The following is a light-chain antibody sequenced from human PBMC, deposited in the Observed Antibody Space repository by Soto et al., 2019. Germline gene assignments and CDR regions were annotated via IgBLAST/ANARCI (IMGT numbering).Light chain of an antibody. CDR2: DTT. Sequence: QAVVTQEPSLTVSPGGTVTLTCGSSTGDVTNGQYPYWIQQKPGQAPRTLIYDTTYRHSWTPARFSGSLLGGKAALTLSGAQPEDEAEYYCLLASIGGRPWVFGGGTKLTVL. V-gene: IGLV7-46*01. CDR3: LLASIGGRPWV. CDR1: TGDVTNGQY. J-gene: IGLJ3*02.